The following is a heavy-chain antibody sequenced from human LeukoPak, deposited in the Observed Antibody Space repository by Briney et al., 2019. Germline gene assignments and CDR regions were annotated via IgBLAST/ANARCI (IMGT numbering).Heavy chain of an antibody. CDR2: INHSGST. V-gene: IGHV4-38-2*02. Sequence: SETLSLTCTVSGYSISSGYYWGWIRQPPGKGLEWIGEINHSGSTNYNPSLKSRVTISVDTSKNQVSLKVISVPAADTAVYYCARGGSGWYSDYWGQGTLVTVSS. J-gene: IGHJ4*02. CDR3: ARGGSGWYSDY. D-gene: IGHD6-19*01. CDR1: GYSISSGYY.